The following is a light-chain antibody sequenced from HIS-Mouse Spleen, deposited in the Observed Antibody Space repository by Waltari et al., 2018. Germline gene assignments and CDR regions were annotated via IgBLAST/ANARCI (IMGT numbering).Light chain of an antibody. CDR1: SSDVGSYNL. Sequence: QSALTQPASVSGSPGQSITISCTGTSSDVGSYNLVSWYQQHPGKAPKLMIYEVSKRPSGVSNRFSGSKSGHTASLTISGLQAEDEADYYCCSYAGSSTVVFGGGTKLTVL. CDR3: CSYAGSSTVV. CDR2: EVS. J-gene: IGLJ2*01. V-gene: IGLV2-23*02.